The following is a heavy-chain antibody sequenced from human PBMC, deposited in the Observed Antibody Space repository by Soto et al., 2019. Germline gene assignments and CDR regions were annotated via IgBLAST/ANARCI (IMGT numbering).Heavy chain of an antibody. V-gene: IGHV1-3*01. CDR3: ARSPYSGYNPYYFDY. D-gene: IGHD5-12*01. CDR2: VNAANGNT. CDR1: GYTFTHYA. J-gene: IGHJ4*02. Sequence: RASVKVSCKASGYTFTHYAFHWVRQAPGQRLEWMGWVNAANGNTKYSQNFQGRVTITRDTSANTAYMELSGLRSEDTAVYYCARSPYSGYNPYYFDYWGQGTLVTVSS.